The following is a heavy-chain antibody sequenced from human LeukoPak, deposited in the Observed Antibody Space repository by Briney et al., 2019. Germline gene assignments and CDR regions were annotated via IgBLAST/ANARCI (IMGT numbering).Heavy chain of an antibody. V-gene: IGHV3-23*01. CDR2: ISGRGDTT. D-gene: IGHD6-25*01. J-gene: IGHJ4*02. CDR3: AKVVGSFDY. CDR1: GFTFSGYA. Sequence: PGGSLRLSCAASGFTFSGYAMSWVRQAPGKGLEWISAISGRGDTTYYADSVKGRFTISGDNSKNTLYLQMSSLLAEDTALYYCAKVVGSFDYWGQGTLVTVSS.